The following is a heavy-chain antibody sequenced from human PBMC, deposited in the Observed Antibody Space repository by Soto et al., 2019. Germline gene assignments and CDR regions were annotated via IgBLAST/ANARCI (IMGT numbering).Heavy chain of an antibody. J-gene: IGHJ6*02. CDR3: ARGVATGGMDV. D-gene: IGHD5-12*01. Sequence: GSLRLSCAASGFTFSDYYMSWIRQAPGKGLEWVSYISSSSSYTNYADSVKGRFTISRDNAKNSLYLQMNSLRAEDTAVYYCARGVATGGMDVWGQGTTVTVSS. CDR1: GFTFSDYY. V-gene: IGHV3-11*06. CDR2: ISSSSSYT.